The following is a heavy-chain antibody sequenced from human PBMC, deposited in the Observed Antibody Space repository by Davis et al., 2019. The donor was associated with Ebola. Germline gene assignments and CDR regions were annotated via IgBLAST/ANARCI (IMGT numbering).Heavy chain of an antibody. CDR1: GFTVSSNY. D-gene: IGHD2-2*01. V-gene: IGHV3-53*01. CDR3: AKDWEDIVVVPAARSYYYYGMDV. CDR2: IYSGGST. J-gene: IGHJ6*02. Sequence: GESLKISCAAPGFTVSSNYMSWVRQAPGKGLEWVSVIYSGGSTYYADSVKGRFTISRDNSKNTLYLQMNSLRAEDTAVYYCAKDWEDIVVVPAARSYYYYGMDVWGQGTTVTVSS.